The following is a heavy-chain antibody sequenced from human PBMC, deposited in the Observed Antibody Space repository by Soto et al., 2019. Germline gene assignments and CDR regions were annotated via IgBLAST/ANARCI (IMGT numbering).Heavy chain of an antibody. J-gene: IGHJ6*02. CDR1: GYTFTGYY. CDR3: ARDRIVVVPAANGHYYGMDV. Sequence: ASVKVSCKASGYTFTGYYMHWVRQAPGQGLEWMGWINPNSGGTNYAQKFQGGVSMTRETAISTAYMELSRLRSDDPAVYYCARDRIVVVPAANGHYYGMDVWGQGTTVTVSS. CDR2: INPNSGGT. D-gene: IGHD2-2*01. V-gene: IGHV1-2*02.